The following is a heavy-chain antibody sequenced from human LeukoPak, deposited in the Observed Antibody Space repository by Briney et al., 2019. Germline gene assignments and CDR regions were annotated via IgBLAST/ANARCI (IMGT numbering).Heavy chain of an antibody. CDR1: GYRFPSYY. V-gene: IGHV1-2*02. CDR2: INPNNGAT. Sequence: ASVTVSCKASGYRFPSYYIHWVRQAPGQGLEWMGWINPNNGATKYAQKFQGGVTLTTDTSLTTVFMELTWLTSDDTATYYCARDHGTDGTTFTLNFDCWGQGTLVTVSS. CDR3: ARDHGTDGTTFTLNFDC. J-gene: IGHJ4*02. D-gene: IGHD1-1*01.